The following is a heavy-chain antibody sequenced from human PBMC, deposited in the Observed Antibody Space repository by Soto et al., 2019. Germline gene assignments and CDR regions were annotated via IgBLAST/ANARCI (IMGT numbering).Heavy chain of an antibody. Sequence: SGSLSLTCAVSGFSISSYDNWCVLRHPPRKGLWLVGSIYHGGSNYYNPSLNSRVTISIDMTNNTLSLKLNTLTAADTAVYYCAGVGPWVQYYYEGSPYTFASWFDPWGQGTLVTVSS. J-gene: IGHJ5*02. D-gene: IGHD3-22*01. CDR1: GFSISSYDN. V-gene: IGHV4-38-2*01. CDR2: IYHGGSN. CDR3: AGVGPWVQYYYEGSPYTFASWFDP.